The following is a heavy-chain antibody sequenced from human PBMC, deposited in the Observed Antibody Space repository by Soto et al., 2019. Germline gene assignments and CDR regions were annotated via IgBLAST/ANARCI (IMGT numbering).Heavy chain of an antibody. CDR1: GGSISSYY. J-gene: IGHJ4*02. Sequence: SETLSLTCTVSGGSISSYYWSWIRQPPGKGLEWIGYIYYSGSTNYNPSLKSRVTISVDTSKNQFSLKLSSVTAADTAVYYCARGTSKSGYDFFDYWGQGTLVTVSS. V-gene: IGHV4-59*01. D-gene: IGHD5-12*01. CDR2: IYYSGST. CDR3: ARGTSKSGYDFFDY.